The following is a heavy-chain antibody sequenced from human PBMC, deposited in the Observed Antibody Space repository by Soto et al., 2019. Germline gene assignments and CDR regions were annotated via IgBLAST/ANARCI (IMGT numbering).Heavy chain of an antibody. J-gene: IGHJ4*02. Sequence: QLQLQESGPGLVKPSETLSLTCTVSGGSISSSSYYWGWIRQPPGKGLEWIGSIYYSGSTYYNPSLKSRVTISVDTSKNQFSLKLSSVTAADTAVYYCARRGSSSPADYWGQGTLVTVSS. CDR1: GGSISSSSYY. V-gene: IGHV4-39*01. D-gene: IGHD6-6*01. CDR2: IYYSGST. CDR3: ARRGSSSPADY.